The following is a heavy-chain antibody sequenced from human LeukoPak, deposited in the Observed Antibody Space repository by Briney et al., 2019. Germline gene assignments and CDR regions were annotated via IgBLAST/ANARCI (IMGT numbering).Heavy chain of an antibody. V-gene: IGHV3-21*01. CDR3: GREVTTPHAYLDY. J-gene: IGHJ4*02. D-gene: IGHD4-17*01. Sequence: PGGSLRLSCAASGFTFSSYSMNWVRQAPGKGLEWVSSITSSSSYIYYSDSVKGRFTISRDNAKNSLFLQMNSLRAEDTAVYYCGREVTTPHAYLDYWGKGTLVTFSS. CDR2: ITSSSSYI. CDR1: GFTFSSYS.